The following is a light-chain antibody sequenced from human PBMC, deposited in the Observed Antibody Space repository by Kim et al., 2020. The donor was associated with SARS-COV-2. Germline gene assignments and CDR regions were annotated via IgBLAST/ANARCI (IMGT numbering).Light chain of an antibody. CDR1: TSNIGTNY. CDR2: RIN. V-gene: IGLV1-47*01. Sequence: GQRFTISCSGSTSNIGTNYVYWYRQLPGAAPKLLISRINQRPSGVPDRFSGSNSGSSASLAISGLRPEDEAEYYCAAWDDRRSGWVFGGGTRLTVL. J-gene: IGLJ3*02. CDR3: AAWDDRRSGWV.